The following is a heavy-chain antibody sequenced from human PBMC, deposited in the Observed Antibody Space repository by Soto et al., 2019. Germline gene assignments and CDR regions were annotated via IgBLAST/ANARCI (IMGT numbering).Heavy chain of an antibody. J-gene: IGHJ4*02. V-gene: IGHV3-30*03. Sequence: QVQLVESGGGVVQPGTSLRLSCAVSGLTFNSYGMHWVRQGPGQGLEWVAVISYNGRDKYYGDGVKGRFSVSRDNSKNTLHLEMHSLGVEDTGVYYCASLIEYQGSGSRGDHWGQGTQVTVSS. CDR2: ISYNGRDK. CDR1: GLTFNSYG. CDR3: ASLIEYQGSGSRGDH. D-gene: IGHD3-10*01.